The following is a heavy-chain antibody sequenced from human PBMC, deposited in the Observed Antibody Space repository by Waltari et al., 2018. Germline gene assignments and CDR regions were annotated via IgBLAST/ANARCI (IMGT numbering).Heavy chain of an antibody. V-gene: IGHV6-1*01. CDR2: TYYRSKWYN. J-gene: IGHJ3*02. Sequence: QVQLQQSGPGLVKPSQTLSPTCAISGDSVSSNSAAWNWIRQSPSRGLEWLGRTYYRSKWYNDYAVSVKSRITINPDTSKNQFSLQLNSVTPEDTAVYYCARGKEYYDSSGYYSHDAFDIWGQGTMVTVSS. CDR1: GDSVSSNSAA. CDR3: ARGKEYYDSSGYYSHDAFDI. D-gene: IGHD3-22*01.